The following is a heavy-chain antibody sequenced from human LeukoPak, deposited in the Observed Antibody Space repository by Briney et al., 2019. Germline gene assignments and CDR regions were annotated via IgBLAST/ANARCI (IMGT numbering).Heavy chain of an antibody. CDR2: INPDGSDT. J-gene: IGHJ4*02. D-gene: IGHD3-10*01. CDR3: VRWGVEAGMDC. V-gene: IGHV3-7*01. Sequence: GGSLRLSCEGSGFTFSNYWMGWVRQAPGKGLKWVANINPDGSDTTYVDSVKGRFIITRDNAKKSLLLQMNSLRVEETSVYYCVRWGVEAGMDCWGQGSLVTVSS. CDR1: GFTFSNYW.